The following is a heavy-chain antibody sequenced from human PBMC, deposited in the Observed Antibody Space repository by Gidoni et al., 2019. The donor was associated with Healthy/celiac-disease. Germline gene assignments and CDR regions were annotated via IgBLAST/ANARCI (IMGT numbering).Heavy chain of an antibody. CDR3: TRLPSHYYGSGAFDP. CDR1: GLPFGGYA. V-gene: IGHV3-49*03. CDR2: IRSKAYGGTT. J-gene: IGHJ5*02. D-gene: IGHD3-10*01. Sequence: EVQLVESGGGLVQPGRSLRLSCTASGLPFGGYAMSWFRQAPGKGLEWVGFIRSKAYGGTTEYAASVKGRFTISRDDSKSIAYLQMNSLKTEDTAVYYCTRLPSHYYGSGAFDPWGQGTLVTVSS.